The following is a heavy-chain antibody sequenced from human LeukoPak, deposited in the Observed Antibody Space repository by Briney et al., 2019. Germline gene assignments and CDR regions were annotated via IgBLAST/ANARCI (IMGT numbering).Heavy chain of an antibody. V-gene: IGHV4-39*01. CDR3: ARHRTRWGGSGIAASIDF. D-gene: IGHD6-13*01. CDR2: IYYSGST. CDR1: GGSISSGSYY. J-gene: IGHJ4*02. Sequence: SETLSLTCTVSGGSISSGSYYWGWIRQPPGKGLELIGTIYYSGSTYYNPSLKSRGTISVDTSKNHFSLKLRSVTAADTAVYYCARHRTRWGGSGIAASIDFWGRGTLVSVSS.